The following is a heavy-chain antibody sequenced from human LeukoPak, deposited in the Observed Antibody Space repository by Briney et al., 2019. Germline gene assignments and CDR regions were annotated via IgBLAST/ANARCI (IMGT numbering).Heavy chain of an antibody. J-gene: IGHJ4*02. D-gene: IGHD2-21*02. V-gene: IGHV4-39*07. CDR3: ARKIGPYCGGDCYSGGLDY. CDR1: GGSISSSSYY. CDR2: IYYSGST. Sequence: SETLSLTCTVSGGSISSSSYYWGWIRQPPGKGLEWIGSIYYSGSTYYNPSLKSRVTISVDTSKNQFSLKLSSVTAADTAVYYCARKIGPYCGGDCYSGGLDYWGQGTLVTVSS.